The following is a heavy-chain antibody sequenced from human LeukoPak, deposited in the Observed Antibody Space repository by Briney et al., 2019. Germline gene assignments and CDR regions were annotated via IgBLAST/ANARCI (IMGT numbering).Heavy chain of an antibody. CDR1: GFIFSTYA. J-gene: IGHJ4*02. CDR3: AKEGLWRGYSGYDSSYYFDY. Sequence: GGSLRLSCAASGFIFSTYAMSWVRQAPGKGLEWVSGISGSGGSTYYADSVKGRFTVSRDNSKNTLYLQMNSLRAEDTAVYYCAKEGLWRGYSGYDSSYYFDYWGQGTLVTVSS. V-gene: IGHV3-23*01. CDR2: ISGSGGST. D-gene: IGHD5-12*01.